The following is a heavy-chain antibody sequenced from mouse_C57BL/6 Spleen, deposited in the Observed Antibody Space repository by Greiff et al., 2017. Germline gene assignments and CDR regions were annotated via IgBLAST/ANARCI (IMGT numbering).Heavy chain of an antibody. Sequence: EVQLQQSGPELVKPGASVKISCKASGYTFTDYYMNWVKQSHGKSLEWIGDINPNNGGTSYNQKFKGKATLTVDKSSSTAYMELRSLTSEDSAVYYCARGPYFWRYFDVWGTGTTVTVSA. D-gene: IGHD1-1*01. J-gene: IGHJ1*03. V-gene: IGHV1-26*01. CDR3: ARGPYFWRYFDV. CDR1: GYTFTDYY. CDR2: INPNNGGT.